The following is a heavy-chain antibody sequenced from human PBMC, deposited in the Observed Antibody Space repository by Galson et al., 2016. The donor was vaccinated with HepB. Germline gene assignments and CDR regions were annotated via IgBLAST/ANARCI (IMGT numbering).Heavy chain of an antibody. CDR1: GYTFTSYG. J-gene: IGHJ3*02. CDR3: ARDRPRPSNWGSWRDAFDI. Sequence: SVKVSCKASGYTFTSYGVSWVRQAPGQGLEWMGWISAYNGNRDYAQKFQGRVTMTTDTSTSTAYMELRRLRSDDTAVYFCARDRPRPSNWGSWRDAFDIWGQGTMVTVSS. V-gene: IGHV1-18*04. CDR2: ISAYNGNR. D-gene: IGHD7-27*01.